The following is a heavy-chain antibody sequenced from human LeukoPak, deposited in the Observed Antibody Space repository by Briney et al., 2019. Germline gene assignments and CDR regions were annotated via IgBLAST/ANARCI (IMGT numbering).Heavy chain of an antibody. Sequence: PGGSLRLSCAASGFTFSSYAMSWVRQAPGKGLEWVSAISGSGGSTYYADSVKGRFTISRDNSKNTLYLQMNSLKAEDTAVYYCAKHGYSSGWYNYFDYWGQGALVTVSP. CDR2: ISGSGGST. CDR1: GFTFSSYA. CDR3: AKHGYSSGWYNYFDY. V-gene: IGHV3-23*01. D-gene: IGHD6-19*01. J-gene: IGHJ4*02.